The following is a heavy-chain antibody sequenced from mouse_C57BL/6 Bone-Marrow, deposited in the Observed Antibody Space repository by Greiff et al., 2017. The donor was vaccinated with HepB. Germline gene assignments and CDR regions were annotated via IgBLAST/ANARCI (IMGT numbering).Heavy chain of an antibody. CDR3: ASSARYYAMDY. CDR2: ISSGSSTI. Sequence: EVMLVESGGGLVKPGGSLKLSCAASGFTFSDYGMHWVRQAPEKGLEWVAYISSGSSTIYYADTVKGRFTISRDNAKNTLFLQMTSLRSEDTAMYYCASSARYYAMDYWGQGTSVTVSS. V-gene: IGHV5-17*01. CDR1: GFTFSDYG. J-gene: IGHJ4*01.